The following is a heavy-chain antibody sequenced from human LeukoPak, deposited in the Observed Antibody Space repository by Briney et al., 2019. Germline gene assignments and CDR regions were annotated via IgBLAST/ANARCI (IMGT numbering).Heavy chain of an antibody. D-gene: IGHD1-26*01. V-gene: IGHV3-30*04. Sequence: PGGSLRLSCAASGFTFSSYVMHWVRQAPGKGLEWVAIISYDGSNEYYADSVKGRFTISRDNSKNTLYLQMNSLRAEDTAVYYCAKDGSSWVFDYWGQGTLVTVSS. CDR1: GFTFSSYV. CDR2: ISYDGSNE. CDR3: AKDGSSWVFDY. J-gene: IGHJ4*02.